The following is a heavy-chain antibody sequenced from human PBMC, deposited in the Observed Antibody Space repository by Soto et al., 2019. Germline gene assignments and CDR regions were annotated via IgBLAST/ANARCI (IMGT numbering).Heavy chain of an antibody. CDR2: ISSSSSYI. CDR1: GFTFSSYS. J-gene: IGHJ5*02. V-gene: IGHV3-21*01. CDR3: ARGLPAANWFDP. Sequence: GGSLRLSCAASGFTFSSYSMNWVRQAPGKGLEWVSSISSSSSYIYYADPVKGRFTISRDNAKNSLYLQMNSLRAEDTAVYYCARGLPAANWFDPWGHGTLVTDSS. D-gene: IGHD2-2*01.